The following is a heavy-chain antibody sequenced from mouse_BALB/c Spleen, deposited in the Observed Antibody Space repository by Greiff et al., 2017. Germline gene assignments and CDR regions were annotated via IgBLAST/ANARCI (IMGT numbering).Heavy chain of an antibody. CDR2: IWGDGST. V-gene: IGHV2-6-7*01. CDR3: ARDPYGNPYYAMDY. CDR1: GFSLTGYG. J-gene: IGHJ4*01. Sequence: QVTLKVSGPGLVAPSQSLSITCTVSGFSLTGYGVSWVRQPPGKGLEWLGMIWGDGSTDYNSALKSRLSISKDNSKSQVFLKMNSLQTDDTARYYCARDPYGNPYYAMDYWGQGTSVTVSS. D-gene: IGHD2-10*02.